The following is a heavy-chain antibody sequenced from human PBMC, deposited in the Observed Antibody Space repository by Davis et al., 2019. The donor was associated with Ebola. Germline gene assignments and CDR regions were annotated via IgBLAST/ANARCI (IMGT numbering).Heavy chain of an antibody. V-gene: IGHV3-30*18. CDR1: GFTFSSYG. CDR3: AKTLLYCSGGSCPRKLLYGMDV. J-gene: IGHJ6*02. D-gene: IGHD2-15*01. Sequence: SCAASGFTFSSYGMHWVRQAPGKGLEWVAVISYDGSNKYYADSVKGRFTISRDNSKNTLYLQMNSLRAEDTAVYYCAKTLLYCSGGSCPRKLLYGMDVWGQGTTVTVSS. CDR2: ISYDGSNK.